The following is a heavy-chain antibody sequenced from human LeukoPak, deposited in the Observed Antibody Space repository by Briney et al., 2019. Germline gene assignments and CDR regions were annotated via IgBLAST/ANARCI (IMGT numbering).Heavy chain of an antibody. CDR2: ISGSGGTT. J-gene: IGHJ4*02. CDR3: AKRKPPNSGILTGSLDY. Sequence: PGGSLRLSCAASGFTFSSYAMSWVRQAPGKGLEWVSAISGSGGTTYYADSVKGRFTISRDNSKNTLYLQMNGLRAEDTAVYYCAKRKPPNSGILTGSLDYWGQGTLVTVSS. CDR1: GFTFSSYA. V-gene: IGHV3-23*01. D-gene: IGHD3-9*01.